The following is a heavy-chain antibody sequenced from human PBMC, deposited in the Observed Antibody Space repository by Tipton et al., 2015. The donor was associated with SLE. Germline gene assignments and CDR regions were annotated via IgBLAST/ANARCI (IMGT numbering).Heavy chain of an antibody. V-gene: IGHV4-61*09. CDR3: ARGMLTWRGAIVGVDV. Sequence: TLSLTCTVSGGSINGGSFYWSWIRQPAGKGLEWIGHIFASGSTGYNPSLQSRVTISLDTSKNQFSLRLSSVTAADTAVYYCARGMLTWRGAIVGVDVWGQGTTVNVSS. J-gene: IGHJ6*02. CDR1: GGSINGGSFY. D-gene: IGHD2-8*01. CDR2: IFASGST.